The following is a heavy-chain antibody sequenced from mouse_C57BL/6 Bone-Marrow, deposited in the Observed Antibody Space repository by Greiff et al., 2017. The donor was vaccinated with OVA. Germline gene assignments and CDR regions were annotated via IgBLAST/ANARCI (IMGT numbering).Heavy chain of an antibody. Sequence: VQLMESGAELARPGASVKLSCKASGYTFTSYGISWVKQRTGQGLEWIGEIYPRSGNTYYNEKFKGKATLTADKSSSTAYMELRSLTSEDSAVYFCARGLRWYFDVWGTGTTVTVSS. CDR3: ARGLRWYFDV. D-gene: IGHD2-4*01. J-gene: IGHJ1*03. V-gene: IGHV1-81*01. CDR1: GYTFTSYG. CDR2: IYPRSGNT.